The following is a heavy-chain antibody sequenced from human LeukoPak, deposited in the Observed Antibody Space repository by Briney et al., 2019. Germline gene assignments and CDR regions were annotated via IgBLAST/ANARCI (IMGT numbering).Heavy chain of an antibody. CDR2: IYTSGST. CDR1: GGSISSYY. D-gene: IGHD3-10*01. CDR3: AREGDYYGSGSWSNWFDP. J-gene: IGHJ5*02. V-gene: IGHV4-4*07. Sequence: SETLSLTCTVSGGSISSYYWSWIRQPAGKGLEWIGRIYTSGSTNYNPSLKSRVTMSVDTSKNQFSLKLSSVTAADTAVYYCAREGDYYGSGSWSNWFDPWGQGTLVTVSS.